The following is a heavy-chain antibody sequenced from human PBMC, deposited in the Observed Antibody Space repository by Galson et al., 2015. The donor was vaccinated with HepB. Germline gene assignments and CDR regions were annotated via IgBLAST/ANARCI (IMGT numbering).Heavy chain of an antibody. CDR1: GGTFSSYA. V-gene: IGHV1-69*10. CDR2: IIPILGIA. CDR3: ARENTIFAGDNWFDP. D-gene: IGHD3-3*01. Sequence: SVKVSCKASGGTFSSYAISWVRQAPGQGLEWMGGIIPILGIANYAQKFQGRVTITADKSTSTAYMELSSLRSEDTAVYYCARENTIFAGDNWFDPWGQGTLVTVSS. J-gene: IGHJ5*02.